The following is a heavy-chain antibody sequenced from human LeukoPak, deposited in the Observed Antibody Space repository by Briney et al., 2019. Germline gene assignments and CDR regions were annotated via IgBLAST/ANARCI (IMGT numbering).Heavy chain of an antibody. D-gene: IGHD6-13*01. CDR1: GFTFIHYA. CDR3: AKDSGKGIAADAAFDY. J-gene: IGHJ4*02. V-gene: IGHV3-23*01. CDR2: ISFSGGDT. Sequence: GGSLRLSCAASGFTFIHYAMSWVRQAPGKGLEWVSAISFSGGDTYSADSMKGRFTISRDNSKNTLYLQMNSLRAEDTAVYYCAKDSGKGIAADAAFDYWGQGTLVTVSS.